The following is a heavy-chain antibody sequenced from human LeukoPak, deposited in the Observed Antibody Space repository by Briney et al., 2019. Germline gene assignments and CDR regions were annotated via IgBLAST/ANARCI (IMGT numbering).Heavy chain of an antibody. V-gene: IGHV3-66*01. CDR2: IFRGEKT. Sequence: GGSLRLSCAASGFSVSNTYMSWVRQAPGEGLEWGSVIFRGEKTYYADSVKGRFTISRDSSTNTVYLQMASLRAEDTAIYYCVKEVPGTTVYDWGQGTLVTVSS. CDR1: GFSVSNTY. D-gene: IGHD4-17*01. J-gene: IGHJ4*02. CDR3: VKEVPGTTVYD.